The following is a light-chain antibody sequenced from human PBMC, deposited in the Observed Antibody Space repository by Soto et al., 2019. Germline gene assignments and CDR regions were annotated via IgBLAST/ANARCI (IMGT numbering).Light chain of an antibody. V-gene: IGKV1-5*03. Sequence: DIQMTQFPSTLSASVGDRVTITCRASQSLSSWLAWYQQKPGKAPKLLIYKASTLQSGVPSRFTGSGSGTEFTLTISSLQPDDFATFYCQHYSVFPLTFGGGTKVEIK. CDR1: QSLSSW. CDR2: KAS. J-gene: IGKJ4*01. CDR3: QHYSVFPLT.